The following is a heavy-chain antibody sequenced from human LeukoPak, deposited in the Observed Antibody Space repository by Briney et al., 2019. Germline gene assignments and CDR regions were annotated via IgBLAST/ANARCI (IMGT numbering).Heavy chain of an antibody. CDR1: GFTFSTYE. J-gene: IGHJ4*02. CDR3: ARRYCSTTSCLLDY. D-gene: IGHD2-2*01. CDR2: ISSGGSAI. Sequence: GGSLRLSCAASGFTFSTYEMSWVSQAPGKGLECVSYISSGGSAIYYADSVKGRFTISRDNAKNSLYLQMNSLRAEDTAVYYCARRYCSTTSCLLDYWGQGTLVTVSS. V-gene: IGHV3-48*03.